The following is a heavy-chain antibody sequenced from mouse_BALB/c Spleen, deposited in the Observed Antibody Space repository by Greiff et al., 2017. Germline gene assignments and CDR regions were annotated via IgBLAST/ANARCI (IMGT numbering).Heavy chain of an antibody. CDR1: GYTFTSYW. J-gene: IGHJ1*01. V-gene: IGHV1-7*01. CDR2: INPSTGYT. Sequence: QVQLKQSGAELAKPGASVKMSCKASGYTFTSYWMHWVKQRPGQGLEWIGYINPSTGYTEYNQKFKDKATLTADKSSSTAYMQLSSLTSEDSAVYYCARAFDVWGAGTTVTVSS. CDR3: ARAFDV.